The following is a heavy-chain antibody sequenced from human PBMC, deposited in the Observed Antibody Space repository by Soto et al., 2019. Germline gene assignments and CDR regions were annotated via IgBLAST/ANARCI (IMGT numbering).Heavy chain of an antibody. CDR2: ISSPSTI. Sequence: EVQLVESGGGLVQPGGSLRLSCTASGFAFGSYSMNWVRQAPGKGLEWISYISSPSTISYADSVKGRFTISRDNAETSLHLQMNSLRDEDTAVYDCVRDHKWAFDSWGQGTLVTVSS. CDR1: GFAFGSYS. J-gene: IGHJ4*02. D-gene: IGHD1-26*01. CDR3: VRDHKWAFDS. V-gene: IGHV3-48*02.